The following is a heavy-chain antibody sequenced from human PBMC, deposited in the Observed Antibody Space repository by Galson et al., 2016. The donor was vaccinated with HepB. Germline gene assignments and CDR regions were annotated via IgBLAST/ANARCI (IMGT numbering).Heavy chain of an antibody. D-gene: IGHD4-17*01. CDR1: GFTFSSYA. CDR3: ARGATTVTTLRVY. J-gene: IGHJ4*02. V-gene: IGHV3-30-3*01. Sequence: SLRLSCAASGFTFSSYAMHWVRQAPGKGLEWVAAISYDGSKKYYADSVRGRFTISRDNSKNTLYLQVSSLRAEDTAVYHCARGATTVTTLRVYWGQGTLVTVSS. CDR2: ISYDGSKK.